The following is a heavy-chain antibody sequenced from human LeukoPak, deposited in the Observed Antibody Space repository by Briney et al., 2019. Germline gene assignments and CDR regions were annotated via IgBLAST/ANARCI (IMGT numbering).Heavy chain of an antibody. CDR2: INHSGST. CDR1: GGSFSGYY. CDR3: ARGRTHWFDP. Sequence: SETLSLTCAVYGGSFSGYYWSWIRQPPGKGLEWIGEINHSGSTNYNPSLKSRVTISVDTSKNRFSLKLSSVTAADTAVYYCARGRTHWFDPWGQGTLVTVSS. V-gene: IGHV4-34*01. J-gene: IGHJ5*02. D-gene: IGHD1-1*01.